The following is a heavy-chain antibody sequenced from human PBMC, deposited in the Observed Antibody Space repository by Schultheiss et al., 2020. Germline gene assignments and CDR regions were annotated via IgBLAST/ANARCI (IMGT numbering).Heavy chain of an antibody. V-gene: IGHV1-58*01. D-gene: IGHD6-13*01. Sequence: SVKVSCKASGFTFTSSAVQWVRQARGQRLEWIGWIVVGSGNTNYAQKFQERVTITRDMSTSTAYMELSSLRSEDTAVYYCAAVGRQQLESYYYYYMDVWGKGTTGTVSS. CDR2: IVVGSGNT. CDR1: GFTFTSSA. J-gene: IGHJ6*03. CDR3: AAVGRQQLESYYYYYMDV.